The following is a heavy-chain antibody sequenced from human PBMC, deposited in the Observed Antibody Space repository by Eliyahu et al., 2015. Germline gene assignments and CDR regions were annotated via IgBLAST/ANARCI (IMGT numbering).Heavy chain of an antibody. CDR1: GFXFXXXA. J-gene: IGHJ4*02. CDR2: ISGSGGST. V-gene: IGHV3-23*04. Sequence: EVQLVESGGGLVQPGGSXXXSCAASGFXFXXXAMSWVRXAPGKGLEWVSAISGSGGSTYYADSVKGRFTISRDNSKNTLYLQMNSLRAEDTAVYYCAKGVSMVRGGIPRHFDYWGQGTLVTVSS. CDR3: AKGVSMVRGGIPRHFDY. D-gene: IGHD3-10*01.